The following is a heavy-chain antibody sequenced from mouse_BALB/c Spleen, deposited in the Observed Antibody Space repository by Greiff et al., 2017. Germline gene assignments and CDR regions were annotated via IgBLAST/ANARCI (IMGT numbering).Heavy chain of an antibody. CDR3: TRKGYYRGAMDC. J-gene: IGHJ4*01. Sequence: QVQLQQSGAELVRPGASVTLSCKASGYTFTDYEMHWVKQTPVHGLEWIGAIDPETGGTAYNQKFKGKATLTADKSSSTAYMELRSLTSEDSAVYYCTRKGYYRGAMDCWGQGTSVTVSS. CDR2: IDPETGGT. V-gene: IGHV1-15*01. CDR1: GYTFTDYE. D-gene: IGHD2-14*01.